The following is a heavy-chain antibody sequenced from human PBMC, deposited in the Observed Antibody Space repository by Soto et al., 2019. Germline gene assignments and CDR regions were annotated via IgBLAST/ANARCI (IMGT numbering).Heavy chain of an antibody. CDR2: VSVYNGKS. J-gene: IGHJ4*02. CDR3: ARESGIGVGTTCY. Sequence: ASVKVSCKASGYIFSNYGISWMRQVPGQGLEWMGWVSVYNGKSNYTQKFQGRVTMTTDTSTNTAYMELRSLRSDDTAVYYCARESGIGVGTTCYWGQGTLVTVYS. CDR1: GYIFSNYG. V-gene: IGHV1-18*01. D-gene: IGHD3-22*01.